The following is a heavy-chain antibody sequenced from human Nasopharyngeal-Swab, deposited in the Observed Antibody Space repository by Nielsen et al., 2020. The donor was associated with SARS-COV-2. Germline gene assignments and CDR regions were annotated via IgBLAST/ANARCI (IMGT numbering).Heavy chain of an antibody. CDR3: ARLRSSAFYYYYLDV. Sequence: GESLKISCKGSGYSFTTFWITWVRQMPGKGPEWMGIIYPDDSDTRYSPSFQGQVTFSVDKSTSTAYLQWSSLKASDTAMYYCARLRSSAFYYYYLDVWGKGTTVTVSS. V-gene: IGHV5-51*01. CDR2: IYPDDSDT. CDR1: GYSFTTFW. J-gene: IGHJ6*03. D-gene: IGHD3-22*01.